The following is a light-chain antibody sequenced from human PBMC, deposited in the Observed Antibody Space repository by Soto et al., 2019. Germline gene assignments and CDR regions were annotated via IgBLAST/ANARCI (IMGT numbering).Light chain of an antibody. V-gene: IGKV1-5*03. Sequence: DIQMTQSPSTLSGSVGDRVTITCRASQTISSWLAWYQQKPGKAPKLLIYKASTLESGVPSRFSGSGSGTECTLTISSLQPDDFATYYCQHYNSYSEALGQGTKVDIK. CDR2: KAS. CDR1: QTISSW. CDR3: QHYNSYSEA. J-gene: IGKJ1*01.